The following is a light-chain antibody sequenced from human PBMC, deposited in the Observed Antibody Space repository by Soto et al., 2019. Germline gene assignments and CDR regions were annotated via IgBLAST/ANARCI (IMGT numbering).Light chain of an antibody. CDR1: SSDVGAYNF. V-gene: IGLV2-11*01. J-gene: IGLJ1*01. CDR2: DVN. CDR3: CSYAGEYQYV. Sequence: QSVLTQPRSVSGSPGQSVTISCTGSSSDVGAYNFASWYQQHPGAAPKLLIHDVNKRPPGVPDRFSASKSGNTASLTISGLQAEDEAEYYCCSYAGEYQYVFGSGTKVT.